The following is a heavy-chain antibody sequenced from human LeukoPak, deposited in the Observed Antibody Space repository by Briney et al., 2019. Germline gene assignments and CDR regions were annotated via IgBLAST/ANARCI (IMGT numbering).Heavy chain of an antibody. Sequence: KTSETLSLTCTVSGDSISSGDYYWTWIRQPAGKGLEWVGRIYSNGNTNYNPSLKSRLSISMDTSKNQFSLKLNSVTAADTAVYYCAGDLGIAVTGTLGWFDPWGQGTLVTVSS. CDR3: AGDLGIAVTGTLGWFDP. CDR1: GDSISSGDYY. D-gene: IGHD6-19*01. CDR2: IYSNGNT. J-gene: IGHJ5*02. V-gene: IGHV4-61*02.